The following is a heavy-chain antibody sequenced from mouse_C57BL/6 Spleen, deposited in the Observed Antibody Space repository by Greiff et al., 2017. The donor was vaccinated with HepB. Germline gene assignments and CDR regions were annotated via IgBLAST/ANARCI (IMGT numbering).Heavy chain of an antibody. CDR3: ARDPIYYYGSSFYWYFDV. J-gene: IGHJ1*03. Sequence: EVQLQQSGPELVKPGASVKMSCKASGYTFTDYNMHWVKQSHGKSLEWIGYINPNNGGTSYNQKFKGKATLTVNKSSSTAYMELRSLTSEDSAVYYCARDPIYYYGSSFYWYFDVWGTGTTVTVSS. CDR2: INPNNGGT. D-gene: IGHD1-1*01. V-gene: IGHV1-22*01. CDR1: GYTFTDYN.